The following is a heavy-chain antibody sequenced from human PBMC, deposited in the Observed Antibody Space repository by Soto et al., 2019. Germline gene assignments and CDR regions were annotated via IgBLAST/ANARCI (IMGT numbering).Heavy chain of an antibody. CDR3: ARRTEDWPGSLNTWFDP. J-gene: IGHJ5*02. V-gene: IGHV4-39*01. D-gene: IGHD3-9*01. Sequence: SETLSLTCTVSGGSISSSSYYWGWIRQPPGKGLEWIGNIYYSGSSYYNPSLKRRVTISVYTSKNQFSLKLSSVTAADTAVYYCARRTEDWPGSLNTWFDPWGQGTLVTVS. CDR2: IYYSGSS. CDR1: GGSISSSSYY.